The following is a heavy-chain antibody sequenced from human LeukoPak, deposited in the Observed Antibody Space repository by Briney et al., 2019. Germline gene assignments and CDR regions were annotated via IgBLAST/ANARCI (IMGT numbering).Heavy chain of an antibody. CDR3: ARGRGGYGDYYYYYMDV. CDR2: TYYRSKWYN. V-gene: IGHV6-1*01. Sequence: SQTLSLTCALSGDSVSSNSAAWNWIRQSPSRGLEWLGRTYYRSKWYNDYAVSVKSRITINPDTSKNQFSLQLNSVTPEDTAVYYCARGRGGYGDYYYYYMDVWGKGTTVTVPS. J-gene: IGHJ6*03. D-gene: IGHD4-17*01. CDR1: GDSVSSNSAA.